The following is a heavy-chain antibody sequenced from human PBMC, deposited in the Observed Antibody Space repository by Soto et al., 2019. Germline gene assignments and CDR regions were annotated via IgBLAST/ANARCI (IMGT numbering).Heavy chain of an antibody. CDR1: GYSFTSYW. CDR3: ARHGRYYYDRSEAFDI. J-gene: IGHJ3*02. Sequence: GDSLKISCKGSGYSFTSYWIGWVRQMPGKGLEWMGIIYPGDSDTRYSPSFQGQVTISADKSISTAYLQWSSLKASDTAMYYCARHGRYYYDRSEAFDIWGQGTMVTVSS. CDR2: IYPGDSDT. V-gene: IGHV5-51*01. D-gene: IGHD3-22*01.